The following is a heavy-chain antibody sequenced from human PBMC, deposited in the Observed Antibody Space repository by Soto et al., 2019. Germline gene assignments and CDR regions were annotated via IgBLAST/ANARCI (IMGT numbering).Heavy chain of an antibody. CDR1: GFTFSSYW. V-gene: IGHV3-74*01. J-gene: IGHJ4*02. D-gene: IGHD3-3*01. CDR3: ARDLNDFWSGYLLGY. Sequence: GGSLRLSCAASGFTFSSYWMHLVRQAPGKGLVWVSRINSDGSSTSYADSVKGRFTISRDNAKNTLYLQMNSLRVEDTAVYYCARDLNDFWSGYLLGYWGQGTQVTVSS. CDR2: INSDGSST.